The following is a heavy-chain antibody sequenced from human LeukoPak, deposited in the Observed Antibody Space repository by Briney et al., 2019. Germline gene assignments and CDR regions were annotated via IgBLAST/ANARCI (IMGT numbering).Heavy chain of an antibody. CDR1: GYTLTELS. CDR2: FDPEDGET. V-gene: IGHV1-24*01. D-gene: IGHD3-22*01. J-gene: IGHJ4*02. Sequence: ASVNVSCKVSGYTLTELSMHWVRQAPGKGLEWMGGFDPEDGETIYAQKFQGRVTMTEDTSTDTAYMELSSLRSEDTAVYYCATDSSGYYYIDYWGQGTLVTVSS. CDR3: ATDSSGYYYIDY.